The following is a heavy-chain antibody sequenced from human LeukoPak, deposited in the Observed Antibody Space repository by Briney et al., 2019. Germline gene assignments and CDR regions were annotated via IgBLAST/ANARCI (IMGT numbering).Heavy chain of an antibody. J-gene: IGHJ4*02. Sequence: SETLSLTCTVSGGSISSYYWSWIRQPPGKGLEWIGYIYYSGSTNYNPSLKSRVTISVDTSKNQFSLKLSSVTAADTAVYYYASLGVRRYYFDYWGQGTLVTVSS. V-gene: IGHV4-59*08. CDR3: ASLGVRRYYFDY. D-gene: IGHD2-8*01. CDR2: IYYSGST. CDR1: GGSISSYY.